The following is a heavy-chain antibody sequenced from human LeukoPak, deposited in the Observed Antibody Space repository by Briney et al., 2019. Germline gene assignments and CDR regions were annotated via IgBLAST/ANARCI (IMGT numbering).Heavy chain of an antibody. CDR3: ARGLAVAGAIIDY. Sequence: GGSLRLSCAASGFTFSSYSMNWVRQAPGKGLEWVSSISYIYYADSVKGRFTISRDNAKNSLYLQMNSLRAEDTAVYYCARGLAVAGAIIDYWGREPWSPSPQ. V-gene: IGHV3-21*01. CDR1: GFTFSSYS. D-gene: IGHD6-19*01. J-gene: IGHJ4*02. CDR2: ISYI.